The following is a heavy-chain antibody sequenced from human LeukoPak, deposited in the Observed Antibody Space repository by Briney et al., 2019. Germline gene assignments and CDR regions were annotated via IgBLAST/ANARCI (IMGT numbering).Heavy chain of an antibody. Sequence: SETLSLTCTVSGGSISSYYWSWVRQPPGKGLEWIGYIYYSGSTNYNPSLKSRVTISVDTSKNQFSLKLSSVTAADTAVYYCARDPIPYSSSPTTDYWGQGTLVTVSS. J-gene: IGHJ4*02. CDR3: ARDPIPYSSSPTTDY. CDR2: IYYSGST. CDR1: GGSISSYY. V-gene: IGHV4-59*01. D-gene: IGHD6-6*01.